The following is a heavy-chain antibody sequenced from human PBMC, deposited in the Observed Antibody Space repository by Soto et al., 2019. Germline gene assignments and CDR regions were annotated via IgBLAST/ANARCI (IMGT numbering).Heavy chain of an antibody. CDR1: GGSFSGYY. CDR2: INHSGST. D-gene: IGHD3-3*01. CDR3: ARAHYTYYDFWSGYLSYGMDV. Sequence: SETLSLSCAVYGGSFSGYYWSWIRQPPGKGREWIGEINHSGSTNYNPSLKSRVTISVDTSKNQFSLQLSSVTAADTAVYYCARAHYTYYDFWSGYLSYGMDVWGQGTTVT. V-gene: IGHV4-34*01. J-gene: IGHJ6*02.